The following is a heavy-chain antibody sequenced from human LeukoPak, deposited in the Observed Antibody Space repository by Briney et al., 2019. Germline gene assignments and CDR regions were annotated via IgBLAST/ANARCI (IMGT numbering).Heavy chain of an antibody. V-gene: IGHV4-39*01. CDR1: GGSISSSSYY. CDR2: IYYSGST. D-gene: IGHD5-18*01. CDR3: ARHSWIQLWSPTIFFDY. J-gene: IGHJ4*02. Sequence: SQTLSLTCTVSGGSISSSSYYWGWIRQPPGKGLEWIGSIYYSGSTYYNPSLKSRVTISVDTSKNQFSLKLSSVTAADTAVYYCARHSWIQLWSPTIFFDYWGQGTLVTVSS.